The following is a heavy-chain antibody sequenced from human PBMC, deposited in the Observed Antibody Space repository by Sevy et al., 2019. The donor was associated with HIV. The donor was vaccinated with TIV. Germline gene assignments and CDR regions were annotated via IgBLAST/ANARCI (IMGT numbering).Heavy chain of an antibody. CDR2: ISYDGSDK. CDR3: ARPRANYVDHYFFYAMDV. Sequence: GGSLRLSCAASGFTFSSYAMHWVRQAPGKALEWVALISYDGSDKFYADSVKGRFTITRDNFKNTLYLQMNGLTTEDTAVYYCARPRANYVDHYFFYAMDVWGQGTTVTVSS. J-gene: IGHJ6*02. D-gene: IGHD4-17*01. V-gene: IGHV3-30-3*01. CDR1: GFTFSSYA.